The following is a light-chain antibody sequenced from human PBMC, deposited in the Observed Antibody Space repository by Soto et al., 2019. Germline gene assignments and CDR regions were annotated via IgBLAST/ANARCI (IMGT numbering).Light chain of an antibody. J-gene: IGKJ1*01. Sequence: DIVMTQSPDSLAVSLGERATINCKSSQTVLHGSNYLAWYQQKPGQTPKLLIYWASTREPGVPDRFSGSGSGTDFTLTIRSLQAEDVATYYCQQCYTSPVTFGQGTKVEIK. CDR3: QQCYTSPVT. V-gene: IGKV4-1*01. CDR2: WAS. CDR1: QTVLHGSNY.